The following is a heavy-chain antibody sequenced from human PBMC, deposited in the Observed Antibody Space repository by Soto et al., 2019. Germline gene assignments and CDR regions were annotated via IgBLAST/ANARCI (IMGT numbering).Heavy chain of an antibody. J-gene: IGHJ4*02. Sequence: QVQLVQSGAEVKKPGSSVKVSCKASGGTFSNYAIDWVRQAPGQGLEWMGGIITIFGAANYAQKFQGRITLTADEATSTAYRELRSLRSEDTAVYYCARGVHYDSSGYYYFYWGQGTLVTVSS. CDR1: GGTFSNYA. D-gene: IGHD3-22*01. V-gene: IGHV1-69*01. CDR2: IITIFGAA. CDR3: ARGVHYDSSGYYYFY.